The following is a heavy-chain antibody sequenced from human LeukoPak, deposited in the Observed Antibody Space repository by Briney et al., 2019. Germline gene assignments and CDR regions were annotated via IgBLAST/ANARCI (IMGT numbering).Heavy chain of an antibody. CDR2: INPSGGST. CDR1: GYTFTSYY. CDR3: ARDPRYGSGQTWFDP. J-gene: IGHJ5*02. Sequence: ASVKVSCKASGYTFTSYYMHWVRQAPGQGLEWMGVINPSGGSTNYAQKLQDGVTMPRDTSTSTVYMELSSLRSEDTAVYYCARDPRYGSGQTWFDPWGQGTLVTVSS. V-gene: IGHV1-46*01. D-gene: IGHD3-10*01.